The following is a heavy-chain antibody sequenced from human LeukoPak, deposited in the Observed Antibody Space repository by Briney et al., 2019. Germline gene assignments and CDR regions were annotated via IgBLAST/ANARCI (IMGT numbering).Heavy chain of an antibody. CDR1: GFTFSSYA. D-gene: IGHD4-17*01. CDR3: AKDSGFYGDYVSLGTPS. J-gene: IGHJ5*02. Sequence: QPGGSLRLSCAASGFTFSSYAMSWVRQAPGKGLEWVSAISGSGGSTYYADSVKGRFTISRDNSKNTLYLQMNSLRAEDTAVYYCAKDSGFYGDYVSLGTPSWGREPWSPSPQ. CDR2: ISGSGGST. V-gene: IGHV3-23*01.